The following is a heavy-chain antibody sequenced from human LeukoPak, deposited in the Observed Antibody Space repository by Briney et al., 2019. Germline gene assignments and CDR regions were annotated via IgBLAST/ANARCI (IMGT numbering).Heavy chain of an antibody. CDR3: AKDDAWVRYQD. Sequence: RGSLRLSCAASGFTVSSNYMSWVRQAPGKGLEWVSVIYSGGSTYYADSVKGRFTISRDNSKNTLDLQMNSLRAEDTAVYYCAKDDAWVRYQDWGQGTLVTVSS. CDR2: IYSGGST. V-gene: IGHV3-53*01. D-gene: IGHD5-12*01. J-gene: IGHJ4*02. CDR1: GFTVSSNY.